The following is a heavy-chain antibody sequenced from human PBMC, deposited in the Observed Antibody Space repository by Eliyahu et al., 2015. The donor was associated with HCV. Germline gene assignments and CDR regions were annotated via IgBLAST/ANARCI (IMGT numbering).Heavy chain of an antibody. Sequence: QVXLQQWGAGLLKPSETLSLXCAVYGGSXSGYYWXWIRQPPGKGLEWIGEINHSGSTNYNPXLKSXVTISVDTSKNQFSLKLSSVTAADTAVYYCARVNHWYFDLWGRGTLVTVSS. CDR3: ARVNHWYFDL. V-gene: IGHV4-34*01. CDR1: GGSXSGYY. D-gene: IGHD1-14*01. CDR2: INHSGST. J-gene: IGHJ2*01.